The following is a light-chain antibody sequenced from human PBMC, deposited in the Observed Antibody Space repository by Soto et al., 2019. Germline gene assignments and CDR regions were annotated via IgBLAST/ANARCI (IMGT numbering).Light chain of an antibody. CDR1: QGIRSA. V-gene: IGKV1-13*02. CDR3: QQYNSYPWT. J-gene: IGKJ1*01. CDR2: DAS. Sequence: AIQLTQSPSSLSASVGDRVTITCRASQGIRSALAWYQQKPGKAPKLLIYDASSLESGVPSRFSGSGSGTEFTLTISSLQPDDFATYYCQQYNSYPWTFGQGTKV.